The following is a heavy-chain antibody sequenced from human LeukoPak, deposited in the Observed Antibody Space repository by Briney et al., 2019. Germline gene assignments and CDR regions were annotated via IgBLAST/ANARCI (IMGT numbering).Heavy chain of an antibody. J-gene: IGHJ4*02. Sequence: HPGGSLRLSCAASGFTFSRYGMHWVRQAPGKGLELLAVISYDGTDKYYAASVKGRFTISRDNSKNTLYLQMNSLRAEDTAVYFCARARSGDGFNLDYWGQGTLVTVSS. CDR3: ARARSGDGFNLDY. V-gene: IGHV3-33*01. CDR2: ISYDGTDK. CDR1: GFTFSRYG. D-gene: IGHD5-24*01.